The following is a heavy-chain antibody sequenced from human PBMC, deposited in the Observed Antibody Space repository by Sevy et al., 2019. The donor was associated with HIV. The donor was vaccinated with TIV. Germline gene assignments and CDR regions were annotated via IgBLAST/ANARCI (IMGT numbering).Heavy chain of an antibody. CDR1: GFTFSSYS. J-gene: IGHJ3*02. CDR3: ARSGGRYFDWPDAFDI. V-gene: IGHV3-48*02. CDR2: ISSSFSTI. Sequence: GGSLRLSCAASGFTFSSYSMNWVRQAPGKGLEWVSYISSSFSTIYYADSVKGRFTISRDNAKNSLYLQMNSLRDEDTAVYDCARSGGRYFDWPDAFDIWGQGTMVTVSS. D-gene: IGHD3-9*01.